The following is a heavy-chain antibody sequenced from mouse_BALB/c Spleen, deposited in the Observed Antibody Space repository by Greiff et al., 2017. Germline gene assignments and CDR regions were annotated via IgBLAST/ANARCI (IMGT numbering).Heavy chain of an antibody. CDR1: GFTFSSYA. V-gene: IGHV5-6-5*01. D-gene: IGHD2-2*01. CDR3: ARERIYYGYDWFAY. CDR2: ISSGGST. Sequence: EVQVVESGGGLVKPGGSLKLSCAASGFTFSSYAMSWVRQTPEKRLEWVASISSGGSTYYPDSVKGRFTISRDNARNILYLQMSSLRSEDTAMYYCARERIYYGYDWFAYWGQGTLVTVSA. J-gene: IGHJ3*01.